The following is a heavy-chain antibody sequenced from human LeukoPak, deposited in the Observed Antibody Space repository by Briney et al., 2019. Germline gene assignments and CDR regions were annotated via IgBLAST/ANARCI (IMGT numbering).Heavy chain of an antibody. V-gene: IGHV3-23*01. D-gene: IGHD3-10*01. CDR3: ATLESGSQHFDY. CDR1: GFTFSSYA. J-gene: IGHJ4*02. CDR2: ISGSGGST. Sequence: PGGSLRLSCAASGFTFSSYAMSWVRQAPGKGLEWVSAISGSGGSTYYADSVKGRFTISRDNSKNTLYLQMNSLRAEDTAVYYCATLESGSQHFDYWGQGTLVTVSS.